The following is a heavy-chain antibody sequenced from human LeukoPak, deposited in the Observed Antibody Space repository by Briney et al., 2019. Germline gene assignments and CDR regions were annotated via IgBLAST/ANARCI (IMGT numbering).Heavy chain of an antibody. CDR2: IWEDGSNK. CDR1: GLTFSSYG. Sequence: PGGSLRLSCAASGLTFSSYGVHWVRQAPRNGLEWVTVIWEDGSNKYYAASVKARFTISRNNSKNMLYLQMTRLRAEDTAVYYCARDHSSSWYDSYYFDYWCQGTLVTVSS. J-gene: IGHJ4*02. D-gene: IGHD6-13*01. V-gene: IGHV3-33*01. CDR3: ARDHSSSWYDSYYFDY.